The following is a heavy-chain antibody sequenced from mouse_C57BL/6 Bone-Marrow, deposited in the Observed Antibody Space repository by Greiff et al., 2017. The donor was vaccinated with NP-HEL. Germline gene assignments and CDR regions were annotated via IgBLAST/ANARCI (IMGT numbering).Heavy chain of an antibody. Sequence: DVKLVESGGGLVKPGGSLKLSCAASGFTFSDYGMHWVRQAPEKGLEWVAYISSGSSTIYYADTVKGRFTISRDNAKNTLFLQMTSLRSEDTAMYYCARGTYYYGSSWFAYWGQGTLVTVSA. CDR1: GFTFSDYG. CDR2: ISSGSSTI. CDR3: ARGTYYYGSSWFAY. D-gene: IGHD1-1*01. V-gene: IGHV5-17*01. J-gene: IGHJ3*01.